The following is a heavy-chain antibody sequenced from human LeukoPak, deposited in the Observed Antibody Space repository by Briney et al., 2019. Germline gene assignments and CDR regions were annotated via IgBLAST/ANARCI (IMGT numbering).Heavy chain of an antibody. CDR2: IAYDGSIT. CDR3: VKDLSGAWSFDF. CDR1: GFTLSSYP. D-gene: IGHD6-19*01. V-gene: IGHV3-30-3*01. J-gene: IGHJ4*02. Sequence: GGSLRLSCAASGFTLSSYPMHWVRQAPGKGLEWLAVIAYDGSITLYTDSVKGRFTVSRDNSKTTLYLQTDSLRTEDTAVYYCVKDLSGAWSFDFWGQGTLVTVSS.